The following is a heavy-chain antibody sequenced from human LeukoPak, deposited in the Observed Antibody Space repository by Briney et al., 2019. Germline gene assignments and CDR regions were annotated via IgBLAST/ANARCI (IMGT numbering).Heavy chain of an antibody. Sequence: SETLSLTCTVSGGSISSSSYYWGWIRQPPGKGLEWIGRIYYSGSTYYNPSLKSRVTISVDTSKNQFSLKLSSVTAADTAVYYCARDYDFWSGYYDYYYMDVWGKGTTVTVSS. D-gene: IGHD3-3*01. CDR1: GGSISSSSYY. J-gene: IGHJ6*03. V-gene: IGHV4-39*07. CDR3: ARDYDFWSGYYDYYYMDV. CDR2: IYYSGST.